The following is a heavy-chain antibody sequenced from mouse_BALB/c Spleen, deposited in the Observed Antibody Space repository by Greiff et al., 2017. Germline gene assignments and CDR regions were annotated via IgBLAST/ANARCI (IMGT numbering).Heavy chain of an antibody. D-gene: IGHD1-2*01. CDR2: ISDGGSYT. CDR1: GFTFSDYY. V-gene: IGHV5-4*02. CDR3: ARDPFITTATGFAY. J-gene: IGHJ3*01. Sequence: EVQLQESGGGLVKPGGSLKLSCAASGFTFSDYYMYWVRQTPEKRLEWVATISDGGSYTYYPDSVKGRFTISRDNAKNNLYLQMSSLKSEDTAMYYCARDPFITTATGFAYWGQGTLVTVSA.